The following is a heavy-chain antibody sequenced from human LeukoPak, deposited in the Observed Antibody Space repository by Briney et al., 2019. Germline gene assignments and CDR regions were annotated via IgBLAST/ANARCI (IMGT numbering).Heavy chain of an antibody. V-gene: IGHV4-30-2*01. CDR3: ARGLYYRSGSYVEPFDY. CDR1: GGSISSGGYS. D-gene: IGHD3-10*01. J-gene: IGHJ4*02. CDR2: IYHSGST. Sequence: PSETLSLTCAVSGGSISSGGYSWSWIRQPPGKGLEWIGYIYHSGSTYYNPSLKSRVTISVDRSKNQFSLKLSSVTAADTAVYYCARGLYYRSGSYVEPFDYWGQGTLVTVSS.